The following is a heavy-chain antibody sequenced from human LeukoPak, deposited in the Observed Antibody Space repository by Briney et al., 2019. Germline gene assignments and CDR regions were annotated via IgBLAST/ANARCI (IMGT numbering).Heavy chain of an antibody. D-gene: IGHD4-23*01. J-gene: IGHJ4*02. CDR1: GFTFSNYW. CDR2: IKQDGSEE. Sequence: PGGSLRLSCAASGFTFSNYWMIWVRQTPETGLEWVANIKQDGSEEYYVDSVNGRFTISRDNAKNSLFLQMSSLSAEDTAVYYCARWAGGGFDYWGQGTLVTVSS. CDR3: ARWAGGGFDY. V-gene: IGHV3-7*01.